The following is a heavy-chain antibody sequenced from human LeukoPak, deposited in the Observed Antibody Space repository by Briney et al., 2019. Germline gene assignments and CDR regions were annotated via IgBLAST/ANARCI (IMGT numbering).Heavy chain of an antibody. J-gene: IGHJ4*02. CDR1: GFTFSSYS. V-gene: IGHV3-21*01. CDR2: ISSSSSYI. CDR3: ARATHKAMAGEFDY. Sequence: GGSLRLSCAASGFTFSSYSMNWVRQAPGKGLEWVSSISSSSSYIYYADSVKGRLTISRDNAKNSLYLQMNSLRAENTAVYYCARATHKAMAGEFDYWGQGTLVTVSS. D-gene: IGHD6-19*01.